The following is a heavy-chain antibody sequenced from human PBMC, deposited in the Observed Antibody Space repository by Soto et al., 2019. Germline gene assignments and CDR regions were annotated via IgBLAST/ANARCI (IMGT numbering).Heavy chain of an antibody. J-gene: IGHJ4*02. D-gene: IGHD2-21*02. V-gene: IGHV4-59*08. CDR3: ARHLPYCGGDCYSLDY. Sequence: PSETLSLTCTVSGGSISSYSWSWIRQPPGKGLEWIGYIYYSASTNYSPSLKSRVTISVDTSKNQFSLNLSSVTAADTAVYYCARHLPYCGGDCYSLDYWGQGTLVTVS. CDR1: GGSISSYS. CDR2: IYYSAST.